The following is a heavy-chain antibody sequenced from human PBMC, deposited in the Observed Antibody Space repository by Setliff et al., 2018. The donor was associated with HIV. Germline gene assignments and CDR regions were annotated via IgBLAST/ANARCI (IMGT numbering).Heavy chain of an antibody. J-gene: IGHJ4*02. D-gene: IGHD1-26*01. Sequence: PSETLSLTCTVSGGSISSYYWSWIRQPPGKGLEWIGYIYTSGSTNYNPSLRSRVTISIDTSKNQFSLKLTSVTAADTAVYYCARGHPLYSGSYYGDYWGQGTLVTVSS. CDR2: IYTSGST. CDR1: GGSISSYY. CDR3: ARGHPLYSGSYYGDY. V-gene: IGHV4-4*08.